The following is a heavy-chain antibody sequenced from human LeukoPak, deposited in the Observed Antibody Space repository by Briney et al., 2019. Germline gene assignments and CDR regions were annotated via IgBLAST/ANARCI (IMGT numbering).Heavy chain of an antibody. CDR1: GFTFSSYA. V-gene: IGHV3-53*04. J-gene: IGHJ4*02. CDR2: IYSGGST. CDR3: ARGVAAAGFDY. Sequence: HPGGSLRLSCAATGFTFSSYAMSWVRQAPGKGLEWVSVIYSGGSTYYADSVKGRFTISRHNAKNTLYLQMNSLRAEDTAVYYCARGVAAAGFDYWGQGTLVTVSS. D-gene: IGHD6-13*01.